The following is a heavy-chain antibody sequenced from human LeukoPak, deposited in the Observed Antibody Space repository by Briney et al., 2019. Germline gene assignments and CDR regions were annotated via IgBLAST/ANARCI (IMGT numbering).Heavy chain of an antibody. D-gene: IGHD1-7*01. J-gene: IGHJ4*02. CDR1: GYTFTSYA. CDR2: INTNTGNP. Sequence: AASVKVSCKASGYTFTSYAMNWVRQAPGQGLEWMGWINTNTGNPTYAQGFTGRLAFSLDTSVSTAYLQISSLKAEDTAVYYCXXXXPRIGWNYDRGFDYWGQGTLVTVSS. CDR3: XXXXPRIGWNYDRGFDY. V-gene: IGHV7-4-1*02.